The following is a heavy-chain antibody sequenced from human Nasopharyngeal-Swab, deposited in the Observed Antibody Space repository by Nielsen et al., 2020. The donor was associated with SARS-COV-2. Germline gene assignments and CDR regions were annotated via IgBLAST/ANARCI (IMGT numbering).Heavy chain of an antibody. CDR3: ARASGDGIVATIWNYQYYGMDL. V-gene: IGHV1-18*01. J-gene: IGHJ6*02. CDR1: GYTFSTHG. Sequence: ASVKVSCKASGYTFSTHGISWVRQAPGQGLEWMGWIRAYNGDTKYAQKVQGRVTMTTDTSTSTAYMELRSLRYDDTAVYYCARASGDGIVATIWNYQYYGMDLWGQGTTVSVSS. D-gene: IGHD5-12*01. CDR2: IRAYNGDT.